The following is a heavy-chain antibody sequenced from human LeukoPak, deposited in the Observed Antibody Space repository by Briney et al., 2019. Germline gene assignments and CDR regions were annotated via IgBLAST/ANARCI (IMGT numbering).Heavy chain of an antibody. Sequence: PSETLSLTCAVYGGSFSGYYWSWIRQPPGKGLEWIGEINHSGSTNYNPSLKSRVTISVDTSKNQFSLKLSSVTAADTAVYYCARGAPYSSSLPSLVVWGDCSDPWARETLFTVS. CDR2: INHSGST. J-gene: IGHJ5*02. D-gene: IGHD6-13*01. CDR1: GGSFSGYY. CDR3: ARGAPYSSSLPSLVVWGDCSDP. V-gene: IGHV4-34*01.